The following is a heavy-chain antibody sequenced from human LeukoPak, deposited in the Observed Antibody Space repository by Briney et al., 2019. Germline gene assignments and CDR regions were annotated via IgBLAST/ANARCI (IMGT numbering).Heavy chain of an antibody. V-gene: IGHV3-30*18. D-gene: IGHD2-2*02. CDR3: AKDRGLYSSTRWYYFDY. Sequence: RSLRLSCAASGFTFSSYGMHWVRQAPGKGLEWVAVISYDGSNKYYADSVKGRFTISRDNSKNTLYLQMNSLRAEDTAVYYCAKDRGLYSSTRWYYFDYWGQGTLVTVSS. J-gene: IGHJ4*02. CDR1: GFTFSSYG. CDR2: ISYDGSNK.